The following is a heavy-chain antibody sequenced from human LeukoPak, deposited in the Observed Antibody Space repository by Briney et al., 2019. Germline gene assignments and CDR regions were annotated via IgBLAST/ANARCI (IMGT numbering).Heavy chain of an antibody. CDR1: GGSISSYY. Sequence: SETLSLTCTVSGGSISSYYWSWIRQPPGKGLEWIGYIYYSGSTNYNPSLKSRVTISVDTSKNQFSLKLSSVTAADTAVYYCASPQSSTYYYGSGSYYTRAFDIWGQETMVTVSS. V-gene: IGHV4-59*12. J-gene: IGHJ3*02. CDR3: ASPQSSTYYYGSGSYYTRAFDI. CDR2: IYYSGST. D-gene: IGHD3-10*01.